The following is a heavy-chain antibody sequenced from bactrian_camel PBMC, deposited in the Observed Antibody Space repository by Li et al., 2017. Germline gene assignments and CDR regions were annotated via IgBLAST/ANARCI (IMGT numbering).Heavy chain of an antibody. Sequence: HVQLVESGGGSVQAGGSLRLACTFSDYTYNTYCMAWFRQVAGKEREGLAIIDFAGVTIYAQSVEGRFTISKDNGQNTLYLQMDNLRPEDTAVYYCAAEIYAARYRPCNIQTILGEEYNYRGQGTQVTVS. D-gene: IGHD1*01. J-gene: IGHJ4*01. V-gene: IGHV3S9*01. CDR2: IDFAGVT. CDR3: AAEIYAARYRPCNIQTILGEEYNY. CDR1: DYTYNTYC.